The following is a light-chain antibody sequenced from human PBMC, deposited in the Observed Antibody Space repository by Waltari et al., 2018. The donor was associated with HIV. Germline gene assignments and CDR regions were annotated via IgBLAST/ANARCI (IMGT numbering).Light chain of an antibody. CDR3: QQYNNWPPFT. V-gene: IGKV3-15*01. CDR1: QSVSSN. Sequence: EIVMTQSPATLSVSPGERATLSCRASQSVSSNLAWYQQKPGQAPSLLIHGESTSATGIPARFSGSGSGTEFTLTISSLQSEDFAVYYCQQYNNWPPFTFGPGTKVDIK. CDR2: GES. J-gene: IGKJ3*01.